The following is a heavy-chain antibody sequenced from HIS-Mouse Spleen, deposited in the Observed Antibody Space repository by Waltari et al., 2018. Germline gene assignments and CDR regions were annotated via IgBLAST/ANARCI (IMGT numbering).Heavy chain of an antibody. Sequence: QLQLQESGPGLVKPSETLSLTCTVSGGSISSSSYYWGCIRTPPGKGLEWIGSIYYSGSTYYNPSLKSRVTISVDTSKNQFSLKLSSVTAADTAVYYCAREIPYSSSWYDWYLDLWGRGTLVTVSS. J-gene: IGHJ2*01. CDR2: IYYSGST. CDR3: AREIPYSSSWYDWYLDL. V-gene: IGHV4-39*07. CDR1: GGSISSSSYY. D-gene: IGHD6-13*01.